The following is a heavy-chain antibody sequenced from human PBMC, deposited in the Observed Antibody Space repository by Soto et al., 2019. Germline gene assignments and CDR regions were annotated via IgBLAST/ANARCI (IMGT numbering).Heavy chain of an antibody. J-gene: IGHJ2*01. CDR1: GFTFSDYY. CDR3: ARSKGPGVVISDNWYFDL. CDR2: ISSSGSTI. V-gene: IGHV3-11*01. Sequence: QVQLVESGGGLVKPGGSLRLFCAASGFTFSDYYMSWIRQAPGKGLEWVSYISSSGSTIYYADSVKGRFTISRDNAKNSLYLQMNSLRAEDTAVYYCARSKGPGVVISDNWYFDLWGRGTLVTVSS. D-gene: IGHD3-3*01.